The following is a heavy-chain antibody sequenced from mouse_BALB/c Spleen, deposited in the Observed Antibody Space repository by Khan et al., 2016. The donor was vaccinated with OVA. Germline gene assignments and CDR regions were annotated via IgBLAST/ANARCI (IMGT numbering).Heavy chain of an antibody. CDR1: GFSLTSYG. CDR2: IWAGGST. CDR3: ARRVDI. V-gene: IGHV2-9*02. J-gene: IGHJ2*01. Sequence: QVQLQQSGPGLVAPSQSLSITCTVSGFSLTSYGVHWVRQPPGKGLEWLGVIWAGGSTNYNSALMSRPSISKDNSESQVFLKMNILHTDDTAMYFCARRVDIWGQGTTLTVSS. D-gene: IGHD1-3*01.